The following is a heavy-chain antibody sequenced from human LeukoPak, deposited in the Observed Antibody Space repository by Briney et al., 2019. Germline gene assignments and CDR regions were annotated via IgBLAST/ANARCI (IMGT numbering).Heavy chain of an antibody. CDR2: IRTSIGRI. CDR3: GRDVSWAFDY. J-gene: IGHJ4*02. Sequence: PGGSLRLSCAASGFTFSRYSVNWVRQAPEKGLEWVSYIRTSIGRIYYAASVKVRFTISADTAKNSLYLEMNNLRDGDTDVYYCGRDVSWAFDYWGQGTLVTVSS. V-gene: IGHV3-48*02. CDR1: GFTFSRYS. D-gene: IGHD3-16*01.